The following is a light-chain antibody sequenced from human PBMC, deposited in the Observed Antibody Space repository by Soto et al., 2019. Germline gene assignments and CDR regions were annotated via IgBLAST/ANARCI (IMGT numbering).Light chain of an antibody. J-gene: IGLJ1*01. V-gene: IGLV1-44*01. CDR3: AAWDDSLRGRV. CDR2: SHN. Sequence: QAVVTQPPSASGTPGQRVTVSCSGSSANIGSNPVNWYQQLPGTAPRLLIDSHNQRPSGVPDRFSGSRSGTSASLAISGLQSEDEADYYCAAWDDSLRGRVFGTGTKVTVL. CDR1: SANIGSNP.